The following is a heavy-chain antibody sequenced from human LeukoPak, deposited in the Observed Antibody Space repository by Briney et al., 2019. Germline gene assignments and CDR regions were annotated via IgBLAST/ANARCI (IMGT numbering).Heavy chain of an antibody. D-gene: IGHD4-23*01. Sequence: GRSLRLSCSASGFTFNTYTIHWVPQAPGMGLEWVTLISYDGSNKYYTDSVKGRFTISRDNSRNTLYLQMNSLTTEDSAVYYCARDVGNVFDYWGQGTLVTVSS. CDR2: ISYDGSNK. CDR3: ARDVGNVFDY. CDR1: GFTFNTYT. J-gene: IGHJ4*02. V-gene: IGHV3-30-3*01.